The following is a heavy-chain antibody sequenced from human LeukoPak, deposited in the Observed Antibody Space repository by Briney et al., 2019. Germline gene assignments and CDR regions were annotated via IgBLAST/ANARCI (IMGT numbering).Heavy chain of an antibody. CDR2: ISYDGSNK. CDR1: GFTFSSYS. Sequence: GGSLRLSCAASGFTFSSYSMNWVRQAPGKGLEWVAVISYDGSNKYYADSVKGRFTISRDNSKNTLYLQMNSLRAEDTAVYYCAKDPDPTYYDYVWGSYRYTPPDYWGQGTLVTVSS. V-gene: IGHV3-30*18. D-gene: IGHD3-16*02. J-gene: IGHJ4*02. CDR3: AKDPDPTYYDYVWGSYRYTPPDY.